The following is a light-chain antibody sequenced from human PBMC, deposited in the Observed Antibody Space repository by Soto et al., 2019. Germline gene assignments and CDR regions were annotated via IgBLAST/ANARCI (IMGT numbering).Light chain of an antibody. CDR2: KAS. CDR1: QTISSW. CDR3: QHYNSYSEA. J-gene: IGKJ1*01. V-gene: IGKV1-5*03. Sequence: DIQMTQSPSTLSASVGDRVTITCRASQTISSWLAWYQQKPGKAPKLVIYKASTLKSGVPSRFSGSRSGTEFTLTISSLQTDDLATYYGQHYNSYSEAFGQGTKVELK.